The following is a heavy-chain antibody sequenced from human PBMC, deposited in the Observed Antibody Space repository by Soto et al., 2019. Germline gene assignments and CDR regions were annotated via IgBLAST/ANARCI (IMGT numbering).Heavy chain of an antibody. CDR3: ARGSVSARRWGWFDD. D-gene: IGHD3-16*01. CDR1: GYTFTSYY. CDR2: INPSGGST. J-gene: IGHJ4*02. Sequence: QVQLVQSGAEVKKPGASVKVSCKASGYTFTSYYMNWVRQAPGQGLEWMGIINPSGGSTSYAQKFQGRVTMTSDTSTRTGYLELSSLRSEDTAVYCGARGSVSARRWGWFDDWGQGTLVTVSS. V-gene: IGHV1-46*01.